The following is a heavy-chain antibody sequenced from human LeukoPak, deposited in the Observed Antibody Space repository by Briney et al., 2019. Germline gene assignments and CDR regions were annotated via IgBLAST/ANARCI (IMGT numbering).Heavy chain of an antibody. CDR3: ARIRSYYDFWSGYYQPPYYYCYMDV. Sequence: PGGSLRLSCAASGFTFSSYGMSWVRQAPGKGLEWVANIKQDGSEKYYVDSVKGRFTISRDNAKNSLYLQMNSLRAEDTAVYYCARIRSYYDFWSGYYQPPYYYCYMDVWGKGTTVTVSS. J-gene: IGHJ6*03. D-gene: IGHD3-3*01. CDR2: IKQDGSEK. V-gene: IGHV3-7*01. CDR1: GFTFSSYG.